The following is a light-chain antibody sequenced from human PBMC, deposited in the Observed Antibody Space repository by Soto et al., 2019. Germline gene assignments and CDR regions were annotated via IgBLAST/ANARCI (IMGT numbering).Light chain of an antibody. CDR2: GAS. CDR1: QSVSSN. J-gene: IGKJ1*01. V-gene: IGKV3-15*01. CDR3: QQYNNWPPWT. Sequence: EIVMTQSPATLSVSPGERATLSCRASQSVSSNLAWYQQKPGQAPRLLIYGASTRATGIPARFSGSGSGTEFTLTISSLQSEDFAVYSCQQYNNWPPWTFGQGNKVEIK.